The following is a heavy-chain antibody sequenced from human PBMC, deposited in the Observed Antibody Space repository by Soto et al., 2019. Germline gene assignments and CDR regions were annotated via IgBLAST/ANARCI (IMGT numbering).Heavy chain of an antibody. CDR3: VRGAYYDILTGSNPFDY. CDR1: GFTFNSYG. Sequence: GGSLRLSCAASGFTFNSYGMHWVRQTPGKGLNWVSLISYDGSDQYYADSVKGRFTISRDNSKNTLYLQMSSLKPEDTAVYYCVRGAYYDILTGSNPFDYWGQGALVTVSS. D-gene: IGHD3-9*01. CDR2: ISYDGSDQ. V-gene: IGHV3-30*03. J-gene: IGHJ4*02.